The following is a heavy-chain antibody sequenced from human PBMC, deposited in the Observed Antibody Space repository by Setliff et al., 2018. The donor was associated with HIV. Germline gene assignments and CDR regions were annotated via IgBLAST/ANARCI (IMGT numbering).Heavy chain of an antibody. CDR3: ARDNGYYYMDV. CDR2: INAGNGNT. J-gene: IGHJ6*03. CDR1: GYTFTTYA. V-gene: IGHV1-3*01. Sequence: ASVKVSCKASGYTFTTYAMHWVRQAPGQRLEWMGWINAGNGNTKYSQKFQGRVTITRDTSASTAYMDLNGLRSEDTAVYYCARDNGYYYMDVWGKGTTVTVSS.